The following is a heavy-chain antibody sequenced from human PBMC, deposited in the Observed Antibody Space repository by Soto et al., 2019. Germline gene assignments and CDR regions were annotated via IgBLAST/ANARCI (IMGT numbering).Heavy chain of an antibody. J-gene: IGHJ6*02. V-gene: IGHV1-69*12. CDR1: GGTFSSYA. D-gene: IGHD2-15*01. CDR2: IIPIFGTA. Sequence: QVQLVQSGAEVKKPGSSVKVSCKASGGTFSSYAISWVRQAPGQGLEWMGGIIPIFGTANYAQKFQGRVTITADESKSTAYMELSSLRSEDTAVYYCARDGRDIVGPTPYYYYGMDVWGQGTTVTVSS. CDR3: ARDGRDIVGPTPYYYYGMDV.